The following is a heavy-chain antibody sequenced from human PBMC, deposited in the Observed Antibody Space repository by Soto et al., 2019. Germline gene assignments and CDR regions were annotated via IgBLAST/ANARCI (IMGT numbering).Heavy chain of an antibody. J-gene: IGHJ5*02. CDR2: IKPDESEK. D-gene: IGHD4-4*01. V-gene: IGHV3-7*01. Sequence: EVQLVESGGGLVQPGGSLRLSCTASGVTVSDSWMTWVRQAPGKGLEWVARIKPDESEKKYADSVKGRFSISRDNAKNSIYLQMDSLRGEDTAVYYCVRGGSNYASWGQGTLVTVSS. CDR1: GVTVSDSW. CDR3: VRGGSNYAS.